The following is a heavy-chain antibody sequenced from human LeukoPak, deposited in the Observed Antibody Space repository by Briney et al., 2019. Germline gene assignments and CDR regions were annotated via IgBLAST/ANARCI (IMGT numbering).Heavy chain of an antibody. CDR3: AKWAYCSGGSCYPTVDY. J-gene: IGHJ4*02. Sequence: PGGSLRLSCAASGFTFSSYAMSWVRQAPGKGLEWVSAISGSGGSTYYADSVKGRFTISRDNSKNTLYLQMNSLRAEDTAVYYCAKWAYCSGGSCYPTVDYWGQGTLVTVSS. V-gene: IGHV3-23*01. D-gene: IGHD2-15*01. CDR1: GFTFSSYA. CDR2: ISGSGGST.